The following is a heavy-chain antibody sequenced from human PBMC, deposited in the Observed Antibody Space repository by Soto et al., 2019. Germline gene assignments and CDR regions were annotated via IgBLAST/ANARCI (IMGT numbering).Heavy chain of an antibody. CDR3: ARILSRSPSHSTVPAGYYYGMDV. CDR1: GGSISSGDYY. D-gene: IGHD4-17*01. V-gene: IGHV2-70*18. J-gene: IGHJ6*02. CDR2: IDWDDDK. Sequence: TLSLTCTVSGGSISSGDYYWSWIRQPPGKALEWLALIDWDDDKYYSTSLKTRLTISKDTSKNQVVLTMTNMDPVDTATYYCARILSRSPSHSTVPAGYYYGMDVWGQGTTVTVSS.